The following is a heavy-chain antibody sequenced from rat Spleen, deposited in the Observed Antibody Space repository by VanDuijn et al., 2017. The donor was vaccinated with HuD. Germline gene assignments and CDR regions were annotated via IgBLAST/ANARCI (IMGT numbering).Heavy chain of an antibody. CDR3: ATLGLGYYFDY. CDR1: VYSITSSY. J-gene: IGHJ2*01. V-gene: IGHV3-1*01. Sequence: EVQLQESGPGLVKPSQSLSLTCSVTVYSITSSYRWSWIRKFPGNKMEWMGYISYSCVTSYNPSLKGRVSITRDTSKNQFFLQLNSVTSEDTATYYCATLGLGYYFDYWGQGVMVTVSS. D-gene: IGHD4-6*01. CDR2: ISYSCVT.